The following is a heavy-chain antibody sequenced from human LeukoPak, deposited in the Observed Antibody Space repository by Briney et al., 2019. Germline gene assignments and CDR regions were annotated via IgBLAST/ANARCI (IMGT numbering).Heavy chain of an antibody. CDR3: ARGPSRYSGSYNY. J-gene: IGHJ4*02. CDR1: GFTFSSYS. D-gene: IGHD1-26*01. CDR2: IYSGGST. V-gene: IGHV3-66*01. Sequence: GGSLRLSCAASGFTFSSYSMNWVRQAPGKGLEWVSVIYSGGSTYYADSVKGRFTISRDNSKNTLYLQMNSLRAEDTAVYYCARGPSRYSGSYNYWSQGTLVTVSS.